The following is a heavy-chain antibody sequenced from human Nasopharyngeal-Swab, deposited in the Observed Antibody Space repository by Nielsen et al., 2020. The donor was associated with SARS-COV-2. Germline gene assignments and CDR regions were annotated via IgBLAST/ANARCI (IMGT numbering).Heavy chain of an antibody. CDR2: IRSRDNFDAP. J-gene: IGHJ4*02. V-gene: IGHV3-73*01. CDR1: GFTFSGSG. D-gene: IGHD5-24*01. Sequence: GESLKISCAASGFTFSGSGVHWVRRAPGKGLEWVGQIRSRDNFDAPAYAASIQGRFTISRDDSKNTAYLQMNSLKTEDTAVYYCSGGNYTLYYWGQGTLVTVSS. CDR3: SGGNYTLYY.